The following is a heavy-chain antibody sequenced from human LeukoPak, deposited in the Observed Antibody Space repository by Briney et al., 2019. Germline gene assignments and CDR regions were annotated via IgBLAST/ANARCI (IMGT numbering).Heavy chain of an antibody. CDR2: ISSSGSTI. D-gene: IGHD4-17*01. CDR3: ARDPLYGETIDACRGTRCFDY. CDR1: GFTFSSYE. V-gene: IGHV3-48*03. Sequence: QPGGSLRLSCAASGFTFSSYEMNWVRQAPGKGLEWVSYISSSGSTIYYADSVKGRFTISRDNAKNSLYLQMNSLRAEDTAVYYCARDPLYGETIDACRGTRCFDYWGQGTLVTVSS. J-gene: IGHJ4*02.